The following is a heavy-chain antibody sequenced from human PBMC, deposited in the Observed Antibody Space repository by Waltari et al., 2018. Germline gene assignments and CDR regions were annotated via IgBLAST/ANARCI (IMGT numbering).Heavy chain of an antibody. D-gene: IGHD3-22*01. CDR1: GFTFSSYG. V-gene: IGHV3-33*01. CDR2: IWYERSNK. CDR3: GRDLISSGYYYYYGMDV. J-gene: IGHJ6*02. Sequence: QVQLVESGGGVVQPGRSLRLSCAASGFTFSSYGMHWVRQAPGKGLEWVAVIWYERSNKYYADSVKGRFTISRDNSKNTLYLQMNSLRAEDTAVYYCGRDLISSGYYYYYGMDVWGQGTTVTVSS.